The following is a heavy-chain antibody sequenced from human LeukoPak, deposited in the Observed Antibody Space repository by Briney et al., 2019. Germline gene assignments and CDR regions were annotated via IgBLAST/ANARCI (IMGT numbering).Heavy chain of an antibody. CDR3: ARGRPRITMIVVVITGAYNWFDP. J-gene: IGHJ5*02. Sequence: SETLSLTCAVYGGFFSGYYWSWIRQPPGKGLEWIGEINHSGSTNYNPSLKSRVTISVDTSKNQFSLKLSSVTAADTAVYYCARGRPRITMIVVVITGAYNWFDPWGQGTLVTVSS. CDR2: INHSGST. V-gene: IGHV4-34*01. D-gene: IGHD3-22*01. CDR1: GGFFSGYY.